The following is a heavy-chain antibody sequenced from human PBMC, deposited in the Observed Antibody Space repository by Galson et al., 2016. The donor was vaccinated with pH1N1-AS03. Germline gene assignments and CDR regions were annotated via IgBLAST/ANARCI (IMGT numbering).Heavy chain of an antibody. CDR1: GDSLDTFS. Sequence: LSLTCSVSGDSLDTFSWTWIRQPPGKGLEWIGFTFYGGSTHYNPSLKSRIAISVDTSKNLFSLQLKSVTAADTAVYYCASRSSVLYSYGSDVWGQGTTVIVSS. CDR2: TFYGGST. J-gene: IGHJ6*02. V-gene: IGHV4-59*01. D-gene: IGHD3-10*01. CDR3: ASRSSVLYSYGSDV.